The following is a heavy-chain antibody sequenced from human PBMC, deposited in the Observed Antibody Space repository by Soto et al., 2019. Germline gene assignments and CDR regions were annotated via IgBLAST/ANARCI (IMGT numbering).Heavy chain of an antibody. CDR2: VISASGSV. CDR1: GRIFSSFP. CDR3: ARVGSRDAYTDVRDQ. J-gene: IGHJ1*01. D-gene: IGHD1-26*01. V-gene: IGHV1-69*06. Sequence: QVQVVQSGAEVKKPGSSVKISCKASGRIFSSFPTSWVRQVPGQGLEWMGGVISASGSVTYAPKFQGRVTMTAVNSAGIGYMELTSLTSEDTAIYYCARVGSRDAYTDVRDQWGPGTMVTVSS.